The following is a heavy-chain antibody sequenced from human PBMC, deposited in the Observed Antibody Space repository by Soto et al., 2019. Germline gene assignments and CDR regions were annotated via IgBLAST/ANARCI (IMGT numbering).Heavy chain of an antibody. CDR2: ISNDGSDT. Sequence: EVQVVESGGGLVQPGGSLRLSCAASGFTFSNHWMHWVRQAPGKGPVWVSRISNDGSDTTYADSVKGRFTISRDNAKNTVYLQMNSLRAEDTAVYHCVRARPNNWFDPWGQGTPVTVSS. V-gene: IGHV3-74*03. CDR1: GFTFSNHW. J-gene: IGHJ5*02. CDR3: VRARPNNWFDP.